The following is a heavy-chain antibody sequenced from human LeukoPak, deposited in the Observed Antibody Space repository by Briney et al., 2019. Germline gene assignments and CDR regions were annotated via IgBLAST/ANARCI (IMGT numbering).Heavy chain of an antibody. CDR3: TTDLGYSYALGY. D-gene: IGHD5-18*01. Sequence: PGGSLRLSCAASGFTFSNAWMSWVRQAPGKGLEWVGRIKSKTDGGTTDYAAPVKGRFTISRDDSKNTLYLQMSSLKTEDTAVYYCTTDLGYSYALGYWGQGTLVTVSS. J-gene: IGHJ4*02. V-gene: IGHV3-15*01. CDR1: GFTFSNAW. CDR2: IKSKTDGGTT.